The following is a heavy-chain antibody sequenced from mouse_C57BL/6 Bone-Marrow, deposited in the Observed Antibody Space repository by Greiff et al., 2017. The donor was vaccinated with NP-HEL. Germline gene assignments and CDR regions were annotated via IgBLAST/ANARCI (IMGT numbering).Heavy chain of an antibody. J-gene: IGHJ2*01. CDR2: ISSGGSYT. CDR1: GFTFSSYA. V-gene: IGHV5-6*01. CDR3: ARRPYYYGSFFDY. Sequence: EVHLVESGGGLVKPGGSLQLSCAASGFTFSSYAMSWVRQTPDKRLEWVATISSGGSYTYYPASVKGRFTISRDNAKNTLYLQMSSLKSEDTAMYYCARRPYYYGSFFDYWGQGTTLTVSS. D-gene: IGHD1-1*01.